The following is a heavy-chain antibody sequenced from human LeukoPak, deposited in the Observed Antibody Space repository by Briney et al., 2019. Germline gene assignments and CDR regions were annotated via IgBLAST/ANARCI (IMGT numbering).Heavy chain of an antibody. CDR3: ARDLAAAGPAFDY. Sequence: SVKVSCKASGGTFSSYAISWVRQAPGQGLEWMGRIIPIFGTANYAQKFQGRVTITTDASTSTAYMELSSLRSEDTAVYYCARDLAAAGPAFDYWGQGTLVTVSS. D-gene: IGHD6-13*01. V-gene: IGHV1-69*05. CDR1: GGTFSSYA. CDR2: IIPIFGTA. J-gene: IGHJ4*02.